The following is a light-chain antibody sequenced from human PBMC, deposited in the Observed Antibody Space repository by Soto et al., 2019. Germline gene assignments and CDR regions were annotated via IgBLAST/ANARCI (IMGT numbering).Light chain of an antibody. CDR3: ASSPGYFYV. J-gene: IGLJ1*01. CDR2: EVN. V-gene: IGLV2-8*01. CDR1: SRDVGGYNY. Sequence: QSVLTQPPSASGSPGQSVTISCTGTSRDVGGYNYVSWYQHHPGKVPKVMIYEVNKRPAGVPDRFSGSKSGNTASLTVSGLQAEEEADYYCASSPGYFYVFGTGTKVTVL.